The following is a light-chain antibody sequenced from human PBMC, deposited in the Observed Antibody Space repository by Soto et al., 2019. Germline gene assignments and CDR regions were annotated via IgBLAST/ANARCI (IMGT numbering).Light chain of an antibody. CDR1: QSVSSSY. CDR3: QQYNSWPLT. CDR2: GAS. Sequence: EIVLTQSPGTLSLSPGERATFSCRASQSVSSSYIAWYQQKRGQAPRRLIYGASIRATGTPDRFSGSGSGTDFTLTISSLQSEDFAVYYCQQYNSWPLTFGGGTKVDIK. V-gene: IGKV3-20*01. J-gene: IGKJ4*01.